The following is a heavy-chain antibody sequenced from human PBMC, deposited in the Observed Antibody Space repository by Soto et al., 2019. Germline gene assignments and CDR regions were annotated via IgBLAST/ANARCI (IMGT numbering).Heavy chain of an antibody. CDR2: IYHRGGT. Sequence: PSETLSLTCAVSSGSISSHNWWSWVRQPPGKGPEWIGDIYHRGGTNYNPSLKSRVTMSVVPSKNLFSLTLNPVTAAATAFYYCARDQGSHPGDWGQGILVTVSS. J-gene: IGHJ4*02. V-gene: IGHV4-4*02. D-gene: IGHD6-19*01. CDR1: SGSISSHNW. CDR3: ARDQGSHPGD.